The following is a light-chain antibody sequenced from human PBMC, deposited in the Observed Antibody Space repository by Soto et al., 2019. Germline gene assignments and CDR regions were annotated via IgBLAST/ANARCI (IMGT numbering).Light chain of an antibody. V-gene: IGLV2-14*01. CDR1: SSDIGDYNY. CDR2: DVS. CDR3: SSYTSSNTVV. J-gene: IGLJ2*01. Sequence: QSVLTQPASVSGSPGQSITISCTGTSSDIGDYNYVSWYQQHPGKAPKLMIYDVSNRPSGFSNRFSGSKSGNTPSLTISGLQAEDEADYYCSSYTSSNTVVFGGGTKLTVL.